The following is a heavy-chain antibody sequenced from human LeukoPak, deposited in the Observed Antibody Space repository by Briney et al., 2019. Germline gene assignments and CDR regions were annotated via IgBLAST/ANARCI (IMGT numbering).Heavy chain of an antibody. J-gene: IGHJ4*02. V-gene: IGHV4-34*01. CDR1: GGSFSGYY. D-gene: IGHD1-14*01. Sequence: SQTLSLTCAVYGGSFSGYYWSWIRQPPGKGLEWIGEINHSGSTNYNPSLKSRVTISVDTSKNQFSLKLSSVTAADTAVYYCAGREPSRLDYWGQGTLVSVSS. CDR2: INHSGST. CDR3: AGREPSRLDY.